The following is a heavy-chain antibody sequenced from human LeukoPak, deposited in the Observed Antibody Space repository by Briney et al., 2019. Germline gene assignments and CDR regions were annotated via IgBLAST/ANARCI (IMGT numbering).Heavy chain of an antibody. V-gene: IGHV4-59*01. Sequence: SETLSFTGTVSGAALRTYCSSWFGQPPGKGLEWIGSVYSSGSTNYNPSPKSGSTTSVDTTTNQFPLQLNSMISADTAVYYCARYSDGGYYFDYWGQGILVTVSS. CDR2: VYSSGST. J-gene: IGHJ4*02. CDR3: ARYSDGGYYFDY. CDR1: GAALRTYC. D-gene: IGHD5-18*01.